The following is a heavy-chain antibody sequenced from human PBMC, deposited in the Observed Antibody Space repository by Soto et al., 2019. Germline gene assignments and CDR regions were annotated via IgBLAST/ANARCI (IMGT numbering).Heavy chain of an antibody. Sequence: SETLSLTCTVSGGSISSSSYYWGWIRQPPGKGLEWIGSIYYSGSTYYNPSLKSRVTISVDTSKNQFSLKLSSVTAADTAVYYCASYGSGSYKYYFDSWGQGALVTV. J-gene: IGHJ4*02. CDR3: ASYGSGSYKYYFDS. V-gene: IGHV4-39*01. CDR1: GGSISSSSYY. D-gene: IGHD3-10*01. CDR2: IYYSGST.